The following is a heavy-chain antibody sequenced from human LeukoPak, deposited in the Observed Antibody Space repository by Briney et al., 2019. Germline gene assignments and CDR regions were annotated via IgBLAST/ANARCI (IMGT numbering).Heavy chain of an antibody. Sequence: ASVKVSCKASGYTFTGYYMHWVRQAPGQGLEWMGWINPNSGGTNYAQKFQGRVTMTRDTSISTAYVELSRLRSDDTAVYYCARSFLSRYCTNGVCWFDYWGQGTLVTVSS. D-gene: IGHD2-8*01. CDR3: ARSFLSRYCTNGVCWFDY. CDR1: GYTFTGYY. CDR2: INPNSGGT. J-gene: IGHJ4*02. V-gene: IGHV1-2*02.